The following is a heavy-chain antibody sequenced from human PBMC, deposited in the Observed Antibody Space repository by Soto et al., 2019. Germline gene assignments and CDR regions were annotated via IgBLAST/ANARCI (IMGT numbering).Heavy chain of an antibody. J-gene: IGHJ4*02. CDR3: AKDSITMIREFPDS. CDR2: ISYDGSNK. CDR1: GFTFSSYN. D-gene: IGHD3-10*01. V-gene: IGHV3-30*18. Sequence: PGGSLRLSCAASGFTFSSYNMHWVRQAPGKGLEWVAFISYDGSNKYYGDSVKGRFTISRDNSKNTLFLQMNSLRAEDTAVYYCAKDSITMIREFPDSWGQGTLVTVSS.